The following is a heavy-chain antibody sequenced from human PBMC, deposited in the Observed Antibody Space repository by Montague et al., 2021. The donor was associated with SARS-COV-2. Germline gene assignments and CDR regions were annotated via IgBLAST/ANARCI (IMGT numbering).Heavy chain of an antibody. CDR2: INDYGTET. V-gene: IGHV3-74*03. D-gene: IGHD3-22*01. CDR1: GSTFNKYW. CDR3: VRAYREGSGYYVGY. Sequence: SLRLSCAASGSTFNKYWMHWARQGPGQGLVWVARINDYGTETTYADSVKGRFTISRDNAKNTLYLHMYSLKPEDSAVYYCVRAYREGSGYYVGYWGQGALVTVSP. J-gene: IGHJ4*02.